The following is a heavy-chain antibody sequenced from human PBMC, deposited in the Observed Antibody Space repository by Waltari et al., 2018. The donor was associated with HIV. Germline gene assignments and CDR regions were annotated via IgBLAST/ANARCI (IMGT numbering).Heavy chain of an antibody. CDR2: ITESGHT. Sequence: QILLHQWGAGLLKPSETLYLHCAVYGESLSDYYWTWIRQPPGKGLEWIGEITESGHTHYNPSLKSRITMFVDTSKRQFSLRLTSVTGADAATYYCLRGPRVTIFWAGGPDYWGQGTQVTVSS. CDR3: LRGPRVTIFWAGGPDY. D-gene: IGHD3-16*01. V-gene: IGHV4-34*01. CDR1: GESLSDYY. J-gene: IGHJ4*02.